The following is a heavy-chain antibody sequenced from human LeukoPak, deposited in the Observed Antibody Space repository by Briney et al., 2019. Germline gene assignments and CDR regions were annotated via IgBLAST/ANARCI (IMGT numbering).Heavy chain of an antibody. CDR3: ARLVAGASDY. Sequence: PSETLSLTCAVYGGSFSGYYWSWIRQPPGKGLEWIGYIYYSGSTNYNPSLKSRVTISVDTSKNQFSLKLSSVTAADTAVYYCARLVAGASDYWGQGTLVTVSS. J-gene: IGHJ4*02. CDR2: IYYSGST. V-gene: IGHV4-59*08. CDR1: GGSFSGYY. D-gene: IGHD6-19*01.